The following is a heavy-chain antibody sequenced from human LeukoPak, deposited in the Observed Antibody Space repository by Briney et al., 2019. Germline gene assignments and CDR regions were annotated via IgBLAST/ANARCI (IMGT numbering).Heavy chain of an antibody. CDR1: GGTFSSYA. CDR3: ARDPSRYQPNIWWFDP. CDR2: IIPIFGTA. J-gene: IGHJ5*02. V-gene: IGHV1-69*13. D-gene: IGHD2-2*01. Sequence: SVKVSCKASGGTFSSYAISWIRQAPGQGLEWMGGIIPIFGTANYAQKFQGRVTITADESTSTAYMELSSLRSEDTAVYYCARDPSRYQPNIWWFDPWGQGTLSPSPQ.